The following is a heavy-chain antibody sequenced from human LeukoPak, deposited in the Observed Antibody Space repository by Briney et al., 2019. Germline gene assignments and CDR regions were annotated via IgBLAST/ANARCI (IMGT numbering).Heavy chain of an antibody. J-gene: IGHJ4*02. D-gene: IGHD6-19*01. Sequence: SETLSLTCTVSGGSISSYYWSWIRQPPGKGLEWIGYIYYSGSTNYNPSLKSRVTISVDTSKNQFSLKLSSVTAADTAVYYCARIAGACDFDYWGQGTLVTVSS. CDR2: IYYSGST. CDR1: GGSISSYY. V-gene: IGHV4-59*01. CDR3: ARIAGACDFDY.